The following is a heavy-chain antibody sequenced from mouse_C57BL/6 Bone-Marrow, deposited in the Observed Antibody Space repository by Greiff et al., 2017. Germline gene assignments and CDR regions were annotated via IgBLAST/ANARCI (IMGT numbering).Heavy chain of an antibody. J-gene: IGHJ4*01. V-gene: IGHV1-5*01. Sequence: VQLQQSGTVLARPGASVKMSCKTSGYTFTSYWMHWVKQWPGQGLEWLGAIYPGNSDTRYNQKFKGKSKLTAVTSASTAYMELSSLTNEDSAVYYCTPYINCVDARGYWGHGTSVTVSS. D-gene: IGHD2-5*01. CDR3: TPYINCVDARGY. CDR1: GYTFTSYW. CDR2: IYPGNSDT.